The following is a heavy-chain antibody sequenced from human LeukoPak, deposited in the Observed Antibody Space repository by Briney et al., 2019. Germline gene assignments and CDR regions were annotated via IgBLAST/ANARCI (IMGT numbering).Heavy chain of an antibody. Sequence: ASVKVSCKASGYTFTAYYIHWMRQAPGQGLEWMGWINPNSGDTNYVQKFQGRVTMTRDTSISTAYLDLNILISDDTAVYYCAREGGDLYDFWSGYNHWGQGTLVTVSS. CDR1: GYTFTAYY. CDR3: AREGGDLYDFWSGYNH. CDR2: INPNSGDT. V-gene: IGHV1-2*02. J-gene: IGHJ5*02. D-gene: IGHD3-3*01.